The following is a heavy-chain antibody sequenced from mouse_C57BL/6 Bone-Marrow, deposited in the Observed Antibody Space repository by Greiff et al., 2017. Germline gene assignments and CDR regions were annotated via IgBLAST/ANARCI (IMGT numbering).Heavy chain of an antibody. V-gene: IGHV1-55*01. D-gene: IGHD4-1*01. Sequence: VQLQQPGAELVKPGASVTMSCKASGYTFTSYWITWVKQRPGQGLEWIGDIYPTGGRTNYNEKFKSKAILTVDTSSNTAYMQLSSLTSEDSAVFYCARSGPLGRSFDYWGQGTTLTVSS. CDR3: ARSGPLGRSFDY. J-gene: IGHJ2*01. CDR2: IYPTGGRT. CDR1: GYTFTSYW.